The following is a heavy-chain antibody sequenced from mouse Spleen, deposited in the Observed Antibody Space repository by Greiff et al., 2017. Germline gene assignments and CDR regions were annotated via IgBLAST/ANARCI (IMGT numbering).Heavy chain of an antibody. CDR3: AIIDYYGSRGYAMDY. V-gene: IGHV1-74*01. CDR2: IHPSDSDT. D-gene: IGHD1-1*01. J-gene: IGHJ4*01. Sequence: QVQLQQPGAELVKPGASVKVSCKASGYTFTSYWMHWVKQRPGQGLEWIGRIHPSDSDTNYNQKFKGKATLTVDKSSSTAYMQLSSLTSKDSAVYYCAIIDYYGSRGYAMDYWGQGTSVTVSS. CDR1: GYTFTSYW.